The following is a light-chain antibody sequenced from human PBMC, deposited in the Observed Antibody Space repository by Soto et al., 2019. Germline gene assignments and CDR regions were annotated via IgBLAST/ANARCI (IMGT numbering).Light chain of an antibody. CDR2: DVT. J-gene: IGLJ2*01. CDR1: SSDVGYYNY. Sequence: QSVLTQPASVSGSPGQSITISCTGTSSDVGYYNYVSWYQQHPGKAPKLMIYDVTNRPSGVSNRFSGSKSGNTASLTISGLQAEDEADYYCSSYTSSSTVVFGGGTKVTVL. V-gene: IGLV2-14*03. CDR3: SSYTSSSTVV.